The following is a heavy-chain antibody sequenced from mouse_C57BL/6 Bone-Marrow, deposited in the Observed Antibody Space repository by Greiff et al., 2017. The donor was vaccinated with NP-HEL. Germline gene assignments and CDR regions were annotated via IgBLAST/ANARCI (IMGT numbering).Heavy chain of an antibody. Sequence: QVQLQQSGAELVRPGTSVKMSCKASGYTFTNYWIGWAKQRPGHGLEWIGDIYPGGGYTNYNEKFKGKATLTADKSSSTAYMQFSSLTSEDSAIYYCARGVDSSGPYYAMDYWGQGTSVTVSS. CDR1: GYTFTNYW. J-gene: IGHJ4*01. D-gene: IGHD3-2*02. V-gene: IGHV1-63*01. CDR2: IYPGGGYT. CDR3: ARGVDSSGPYYAMDY.